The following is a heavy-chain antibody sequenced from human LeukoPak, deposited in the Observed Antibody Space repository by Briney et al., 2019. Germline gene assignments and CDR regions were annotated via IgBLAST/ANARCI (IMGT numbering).Heavy chain of an antibody. D-gene: IGHD6-13*01. Sequence: SETLSLTCTVSGGSISSYYWTWIRQPAGKGLEWIGRIYTSGSTDYNPSLKSRVTMSIDTSKNQFSLKLSSVTAADTAVYYCASLSAAADTCDHWGQGTLVTVSS. CDR2: IYTSGST. CDR1: GGSISSYY. J-gene: IGHJ4*02. V-gene: IGHV4-4*07. CDR3: ASLSAAADTCDH.